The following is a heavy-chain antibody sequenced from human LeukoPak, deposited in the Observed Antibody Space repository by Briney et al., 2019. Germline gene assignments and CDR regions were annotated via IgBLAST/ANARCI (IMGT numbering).Heavy chain of an antibody. CDR2: IYTSGST. D-gene: IGHD3-3*01. J-gene: IGHJ3*02. CDR1: GGPISSGSYY. Sequence: PSQTLSLTCTVSGGPISSGSYYWSWIRQPAGKGLEWIGRIYTSGSTNYNPSLKSRVTISVDTSKNQFSLKLSSVTAADTAVYYCARGAYDFWSGDASGAFDIWGQGTMVTVSS. CDR3: ARGAYDFWSGDASGAFDI. V-gene: IGHV4-61*02.